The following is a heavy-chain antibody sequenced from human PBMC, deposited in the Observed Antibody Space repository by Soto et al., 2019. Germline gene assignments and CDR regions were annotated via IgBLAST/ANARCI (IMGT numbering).Heavy chain of an antibody. CDR2: ISYDGSNK. Sequence: GGSLRLSCAASGFTFSSYAMHWVRPARGKGLEWVAVISYDGSNKYYADSVKGRFTISRDNSKNTLYLQMNSLRAEDTAVYYCARDKITMIVVVPAYWGQGTLVTVSS. J-gene: IGHJ4*02. CDR3: ARDKITMIVVVPAY. V-gene: IGHV3-30-3*01. CDR1: GFTFSSYA. D-gene: IGHD3-22*01.